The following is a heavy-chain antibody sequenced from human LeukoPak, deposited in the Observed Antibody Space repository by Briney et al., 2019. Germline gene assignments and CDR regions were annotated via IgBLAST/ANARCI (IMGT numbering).Heavy chain of an antibody. J-gene: IGHJ4*02. CDR1: GGSISSGGYY. Sequence: SETLSLTCTVSGGSISSGGYYWSWIRQPPGKGLEWIGEINHSGSTNYNPSLKSRVTISVDTSKNQFSLKLSSVTAADTAVYYCARYYYDSSGYYYDSYWGQGTLVTVSS. V-gene: IGHV4-39*07. CDR3: ARYYYDSSGYYYDSY. D-gene: IGHD3-22*01. CDR2: INHSGST.